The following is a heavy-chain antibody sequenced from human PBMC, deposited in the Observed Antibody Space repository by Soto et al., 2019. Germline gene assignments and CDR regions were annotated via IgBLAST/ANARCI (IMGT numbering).Heavy chain of an antibody. D-gene: IGHD3-10*01. Sequence: SETLSLTCAVYGGSFSGYYWGWIRQPPGKGLEWIGSIYYSGSTYYNPSLKSRVTISVDTSKNQFSLKLSSVTASVTFVYFCAKGGSGSYSNAFYIWGQGTMVTVSS. V-gene: IGHV4-39*01. CDR3: AKGGSGSYSNAFYI. J-gene: IGHJ3*02. CDR1: GGSFSGYY. CDR2: IYYSGST.